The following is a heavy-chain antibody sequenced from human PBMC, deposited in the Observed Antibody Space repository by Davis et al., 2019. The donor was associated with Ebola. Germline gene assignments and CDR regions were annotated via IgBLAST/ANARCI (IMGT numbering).Heavy chain of an antibody. V-gene: IGHV3-53*01. J-gene: IGHJ2*01. CDR3: ARHVDGDFWYFDL. CDR1: GFSVSGKN. CDR2: FYTDERT. D-gene: IGHD4-17*01. Sequence: GGSLRLSCEVSGFSVSGKNMSWVRQAPGKGPEWVSVFYTDERTYYADSVKGRFTVSRDNSENMLYLQMSTLRVEDTAVYYCARHVDGDFWYFDLWGRGTRVTVSS.